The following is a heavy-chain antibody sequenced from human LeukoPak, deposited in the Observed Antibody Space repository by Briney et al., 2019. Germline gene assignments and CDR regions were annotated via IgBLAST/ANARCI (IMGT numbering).Heavy chain of an antibody. CDR2: MNPNSGNT. D-gene: IGHD1-26*01. CDR3: ARRRSGRLSYYNGMDV. CDR1: GYTFTSYD. J-gene: IGHJ6*02. Sequence: ASVKVPCKASGYTFTSYDINWVRQATGQGLEWMGWMNPNSGNTGYAQKFQGRVTMTRNTSTSTAYMELSSLRSEDTAVYYCARRRSGRLSYYNGMDVWGQGTTVTVSS. V-gene: IGHV1-8*01.